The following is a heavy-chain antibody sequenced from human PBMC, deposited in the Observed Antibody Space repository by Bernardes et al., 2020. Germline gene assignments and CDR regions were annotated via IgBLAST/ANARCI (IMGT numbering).Heavy chain of an antibody. D-gene: IGHD2-21*01. V-gene: IGHV1-24*01. Sequence: ASVKVSCKVSGYTLTELSMHWVRQAPGKGLEWMGGFDPEDGETIYAQKFQGRVTMTEDTSTDTAYMELSSLRSEDTAVYYCATTIPRNTEAYYYYYYMDVWGKGTTVTVSS. J-gene: IGHJ6*03. CDR2: FDPEDGET. CDR3: ATTIPRNTEAYYYYYYMDV. CDR1: GYTLTELS.